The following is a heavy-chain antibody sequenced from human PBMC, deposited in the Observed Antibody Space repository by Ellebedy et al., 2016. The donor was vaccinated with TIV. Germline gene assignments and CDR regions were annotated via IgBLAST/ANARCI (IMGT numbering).Heavy chain of an antibody. V-gene: IGHV4-30-4*01. CDR2: IYYSGNT. J-gene: IGHJ4*02. CDR1: GGSISSGDYY. D-gene: IGHD5-24*01. CDR3: ARGGDGYIHY. Sequence: MPSGTLSLTCTVSGGSISSGDYYWSWLRQPPGKGLEWIGYIYYSGNTYHNPSLKSRVTIPVDTSKHQFSLKLSSVTAADTAVYYCARGGDGYIHYWGQGTLVTVSS.